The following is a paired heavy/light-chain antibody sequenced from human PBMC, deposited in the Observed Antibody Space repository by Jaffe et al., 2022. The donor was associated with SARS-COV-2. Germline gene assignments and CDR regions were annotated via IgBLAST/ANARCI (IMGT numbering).Light chain of an antibody. Sequence: DIVMTQTPLSLSVTPGQPASISCKSSQSLLHSDGKTYLYWHLQKPGQPPQLLIYEVSNRFSGVPDRFSGSGSGTDFTLKISRVEAEDVGIYYCMQSIQIPLTFGGGTKVEIK. CDR3: MQSIQIPLT. J-gene: IGKJ4*01. V-gene: IGKV2D-29*01. CDR2: EVS. CDR1: QSLLHSDGKTY.
Heavy chain of an antibody. J-gene: IGHJ6*02. CDR3: ARVLTGMVWNAMDV. CDR1: GFTFSSCG. CDR2: IWSDGSYK. Sequence: QVQLVESGGGVVQPGRSLRLSCVASGFTFSSCGMHWVRQAPGKGLEWVAVIWSDGSYKYYRDSMNGRFTISRDNSKNTLYLQMNSLRVEDTAVYYCARVLTGMVWNAMDVWGQGTTVTVSS. V-gene: IGHV3-33*01. D-gene: IGHD1-1*01.